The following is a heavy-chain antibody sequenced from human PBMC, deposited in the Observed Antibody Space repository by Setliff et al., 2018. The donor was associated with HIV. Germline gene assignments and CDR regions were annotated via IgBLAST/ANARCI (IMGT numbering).Heavy chain of an antibody. V-gene: IGHV1-18*01. Sequence: ASVKVSCKSSGYTFTSYDISWVRQAPGQGLEWMGWISAYNGNTNYAQKLQGRVTMTTDTSTITAYMELRSLRSDDTAVYYCARDRATYYDILTGYYTRPGSEYFQHWGQGTLVTVTS. J-gene: IGHJ1*01. D-gene: IGHD3-9*01. CDR1: GYTFTSYD. CDR2: ISAYNGNT. CDR3: ARDRATYYDILTGYYTRPGSEYFQH.